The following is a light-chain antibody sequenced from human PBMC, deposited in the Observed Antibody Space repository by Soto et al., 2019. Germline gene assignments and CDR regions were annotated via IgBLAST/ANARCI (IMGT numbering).Light chain of an antibody. V-gene: IGLV2-23*01. J-gene: IGLJ3*02. Sequence: QSALTQPASVSGSPGQSITISCTGTSSDVGTYKPVSWYQQYPGKAPKVIIYDDTKRPSGVSSRFSGSMSGNTASLTISGLQAEEEADYFCCSFAGSSTSFGGGTKLTVL. CDR2: DDT. CDR3: CSFAGSSTS. CDR1: SSDVGTYKP.